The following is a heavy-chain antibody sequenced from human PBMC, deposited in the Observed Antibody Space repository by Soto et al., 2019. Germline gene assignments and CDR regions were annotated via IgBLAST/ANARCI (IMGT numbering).Heavy chain of an antibody. V-gene: IGHV3-11*06. Sequence: QVQLVESGGGLVKPGGALRLSCTASGFNFSDYYMSWIRQAPGKGLEWISYISSSGSYRTHVESVKGRFTISRDNAKNSLFLQMLGLTVEDTAVYYCVRDLRESVSDDHVDIAWGQGTLVTVSS. J-gene: IGHJ5*02. CDR2: ISSSGSYR. D-gene: IGHD2-15*01. CDR1: GFNFSDYY. CDR3: VRDLRESVSDDHVDIA.